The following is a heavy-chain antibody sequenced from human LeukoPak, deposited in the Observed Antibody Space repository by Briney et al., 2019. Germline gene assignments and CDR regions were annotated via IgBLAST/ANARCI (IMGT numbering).Heavy chain of an antibody. CDR2: INHSGST. CDR3: ARVYDFWSGYYRSYRWFGP. V-gene: IGHV4-34*01. D-gene: IGHD3-3*01. J-gene: IGHJ5*02. Sequence: PSETLSLTCAVYGGSFSGYYWSWIRQPPGKGLEWIGEINHSGSTNYNPSLKSRLTISVDTSKNQFSLKLSSVTAADTAVYYCARVYDFWSGYYRSYRWFGPWGQGTLVTVSS. CDR1: GGSFSGYY.